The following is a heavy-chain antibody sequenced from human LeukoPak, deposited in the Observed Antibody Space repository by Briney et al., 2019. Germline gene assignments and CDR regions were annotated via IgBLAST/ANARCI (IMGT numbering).Heavy chain of an antibody. J-gene: IGHJ4*02. Sequence: PSETLSLTCTVSGGSISSSSYYWGWTRQPPGKGLEWIGSIYYSGSTYYNPSLKSRVTISVDTSKNQFSLNLSSVTAADTAVYYCARGIGVRGVCLGYWGQGTLVTVSS. CDR2: IYYSGST. CDR1: GGSISSSSYY. V-gene: IGHV4-39*07. CDR3: ARGIGVRGVCLGY. D-gene: IGHD3-10*01.